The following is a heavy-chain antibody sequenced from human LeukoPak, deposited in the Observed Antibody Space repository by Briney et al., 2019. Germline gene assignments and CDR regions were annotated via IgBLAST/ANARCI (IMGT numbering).Heavy chain of an antibody. Sequence: GGSLRLSCAASGFTFSSYAMSWVRQAPGKGLEWLSAISGSGGSTYYARTVKGRFTISRENSQKTLYLQMNSLRAKDTAVYYCAKVRGGLYYYGSGSYYMNYWGQGTLVTVSS. CDR1: GFTFSSYA. V-gene: IGHV3-23*01. D-gene: IGHD3-10*01. CDR3: AKVRGGLYYYGSGSYYMNY. CDR2: ISGSGGST. J-gene: IGHJ4*02.